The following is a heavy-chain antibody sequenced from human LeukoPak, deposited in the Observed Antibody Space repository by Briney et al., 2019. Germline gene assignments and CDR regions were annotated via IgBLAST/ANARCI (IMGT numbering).Heavy chain of an antibody. D-gene: IGHD1-26*01. V-gene: IGHV3-53*01. J-gene: IGHJ4*02. CDR1: GLTVTNAW. CDR2: LYSGGNR. Sequence: GGSLRLSCAASGLTVTNAWMSWVRQAPGKGLEWVSTLYSGGNRYYADSVRGRFTISRDDFRNTLFLQMNNLRVEDTAVYYCARESGDRPGLPGRWGQGTLVTVSS. CDR3: ARESGDRPGLPGR.